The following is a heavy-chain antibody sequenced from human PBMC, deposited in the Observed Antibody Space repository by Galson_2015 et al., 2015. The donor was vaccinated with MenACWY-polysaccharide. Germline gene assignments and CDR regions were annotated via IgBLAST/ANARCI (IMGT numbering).Heavy chain of an antibody. V-gene: IGHV3-53*01. CDR3: VRTYSYGYFY. CDR2: IYSGGNT. Sequence: GSLRLSCAASGFSVSSNHMSWVRQAPGKGLEWVSVIYSGGNTYYADSVKGRFTISRDNSKNTLYLQMNSLRAEDAAVYFCVRTYSYGYFYWGQGTLVTVSS. J-gene: IGHJ4*02. CDR1: GFSVSSNH. D-gene: IGHD5-18*01.